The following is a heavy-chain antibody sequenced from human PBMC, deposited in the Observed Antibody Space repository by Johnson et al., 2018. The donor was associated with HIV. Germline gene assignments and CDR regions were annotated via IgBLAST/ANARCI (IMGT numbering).Heavy chain of an antibody. D-gene: IGHD3-10*01. CDR3: ARSMRGAFDI. CDR1: GFNFDDYG. J-gene: IGHJ3*02. Sequence: QVQLVESGGGVVRPGGSLRLSCAPSGFNFDDYGMHWVRQAPGKGLEWVSVIYSGGSTYYADSVEGRFTISRDNSKNTLYLQMNSLRAEDTAVYYCARSMRGAFDIWGQGTMVTVSS. V-gene: IGHV3-NL1*01. CDR2: IYSGGST.